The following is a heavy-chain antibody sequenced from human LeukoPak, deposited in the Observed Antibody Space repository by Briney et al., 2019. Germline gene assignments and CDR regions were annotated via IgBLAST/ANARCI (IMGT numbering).Heavy chain of an antibody. V-gene: IGHV4-59*01. Sequence: PSETLSLTCAVSGEPFSGYYWSWIRQPPGKGLEWIGYIYYSGSTNYNPSLKSRVTISVDTSKNQFSLKLSSVTAADTAVYYCARARYCSSTSCSTNWFDPWGQGTLVTVSS. CDR2: IYYSGST. J-gene: IGHJ5*02. D-gene: IGHD2-2*01. CDR3: ARARYCSSTSCSTNWFDP. CDR1: GEPFSGYY.